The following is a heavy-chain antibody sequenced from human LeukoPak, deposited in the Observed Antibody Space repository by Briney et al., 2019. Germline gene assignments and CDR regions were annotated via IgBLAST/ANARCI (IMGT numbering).Heavy chain of an antibody. Sequence: ASVKVSCKASGGTFSSYAISWVRQAPGQGLEWMGGVIPIFGTANYAQKFQGRVTITTDESTSTAYMELSSLRSEDTAVYYCARHGVGARAMVGGGFDYWGQGTLVTVSS. CDR1: GGTFSSYA. V-gene: IGHV1-69*05. CDR3: ARHGVGARAMVGGGFDY. J-gene: IGHJ4*02. CDR2: VIPIFGTA. D-gene: IGHD1-26*01.